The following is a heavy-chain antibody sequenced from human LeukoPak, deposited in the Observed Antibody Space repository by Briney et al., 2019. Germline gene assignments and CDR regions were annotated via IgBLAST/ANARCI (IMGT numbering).Heavy chain of an antibody. D-gene: IGHD3-10*01. CDR2: INHSGST. CDR1: GGSFSGYY. V-gene: IGHV4-34*01. J-gene: IGHJ4*02. Sequence: PSENLSLTCAVYGGSFSGYYWSWIRQPPGKGLEWIGEINHSGSTNYNPSLKSRVTISVDTSKNQFSLKLSSVTAADTAVYYCARASILLWFGDLLADFDYWGQGTLGTVSS. CDR3: ARASILLWFGDLLADFDY.